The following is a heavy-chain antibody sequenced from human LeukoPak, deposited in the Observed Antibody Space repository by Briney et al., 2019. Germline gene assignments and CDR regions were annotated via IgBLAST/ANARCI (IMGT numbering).Heavy chain of an antibody. D-gene: IGHD3-3*01. CDR3: AKSSWSGYYTGYYYYGMDA. CDR1: GFTFSSYA. J-gene: IGHJ6*02. Sequence: GGSLRLSCAASGFTFSSYAMSWVRQAPGKGLEWVSAISGSGGSTYYADSVKGRFTISRDNSKNTLYLQMNSLRAEDTAVYYCAKSSWSGYYTGYYYYGMDAWGQGTTVTVSS. CDR2: ISGSGGST. V-gene: IGHV3-23*01.